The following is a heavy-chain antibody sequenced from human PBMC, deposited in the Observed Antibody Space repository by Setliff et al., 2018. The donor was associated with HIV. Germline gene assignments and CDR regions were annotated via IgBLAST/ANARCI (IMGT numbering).Heavy chain of an antibody. Sequence: SETLSLTCTVSGGSISSGDYFLSWIRQAPGKGLEWIGCIYYSGSAYYNPSLQRRVTISVDTSKNQVSLKLSSVTAADTAVYYCASSPAWRPDSGLHTFDYWGQGTLVTVSS. V-gene: IGHV4-30-4*08. CDR1: GGSISSGDYF. J-gene: IGHJ4*02. CDR2: IYYSGSA. D-gene: IGHD2-15*01. CDR3: ASSPAWRPDSGLHTFDY.